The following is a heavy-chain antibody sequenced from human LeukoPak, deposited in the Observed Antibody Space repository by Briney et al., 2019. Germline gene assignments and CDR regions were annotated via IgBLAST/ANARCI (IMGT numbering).Heavy chain of an antibody. CDR1: NDSISSYY. CDR3: ARGTVLTGYASFDY. V-gene: IGHV4-59*12. CDR2: IYYSGST. J-gene: IGHJ4*02. D-gene: IGHD3-16*01. Sequence: SETLSLTCSVSNDSISSYYWSWIRQPPGKGLEWIGYIYYSGSTNYSPSLQSRLTLSVDPSMNHFSMRLSSVTAADTAVYYCARGTVLTGYASFDYWGQGALVTVSS.